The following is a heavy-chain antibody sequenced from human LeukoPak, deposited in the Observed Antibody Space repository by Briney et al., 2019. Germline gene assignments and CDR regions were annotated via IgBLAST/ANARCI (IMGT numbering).Heavy chain of an antibody. CDR3: ARRWNYGRNYYIDV. Sequence: SETLSLTCAVYGGSFSHYYWSRIRQSPGMGLEWIGEINDSGTINYNPSLMSRVTISLDKSKNQFSLKLSSATAADTAVYYCARRWNYGRNYYIDVWGKGATVSVSS. D-gene: IGHD1-7*01. J-gene: IGHJ6*03. V-gene: IGHV4-34*01. CDR2: INDSGTI. CDR1: GGSFSHYY.